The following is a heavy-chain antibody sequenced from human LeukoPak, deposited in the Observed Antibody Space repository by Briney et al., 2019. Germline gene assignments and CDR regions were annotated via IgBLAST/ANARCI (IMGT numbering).Heavy chain of an antibody. CDR2: ISYDGSNK. CDR3: AKDALTLITYFDY. D-gene: IGHD3-22*01. CDR1: GFTFSSYG. Sequence: PGGSLRLSCAASGFTFSSYGMHWVRQAPGKGLEWVAVISYDGSNKYYADSVKSRFTISRDNSKNTLYLQMNSLRAEDTAVYYCAKDALTLITYFDYWGQGTLVTVSS. J-gene: IGHJ4*02. V-gene: IGHV3-30*18.